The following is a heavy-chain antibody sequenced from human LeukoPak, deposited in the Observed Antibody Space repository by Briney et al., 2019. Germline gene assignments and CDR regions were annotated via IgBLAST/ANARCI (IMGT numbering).Heavy chain of an antibody. CDR2: ISSSGSTI. CDR1: RFTFSSYE. V-gene: IGHV3-48*03. J-gene: IGHJ4*02. CDR3: ARDSYVWGSYRHFDY. Sequence: GGSLRLSCAASRFTFSSYEMNWVRQAPGKGLEWVSYISSSGSTIYYADSVKGRFTISRDNAKNSLYLQMNSLRAEDTAVYYCARDSYVWGSYRHFDYWGQGTLVTVSS. D-gene: IGHD3-16*02.